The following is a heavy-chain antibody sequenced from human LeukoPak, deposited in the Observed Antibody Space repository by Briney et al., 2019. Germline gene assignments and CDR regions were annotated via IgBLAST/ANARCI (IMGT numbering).Heavy chain of an antibody. J-gene: IGHJ6*03. CDR3: AREIATAHYYDSSGYYIGPGYYYYYYMDV. CDR1: GFTFSSYW. V-gene: IGHV3-7*01. CDR2: IKQDGSEK. Sequence: GGSLRLSCAASGFTFSSYWMSWVRQAPGKGLEWVANIKQDGSEKYYVDSVKGRFTISRDNAKNSLYLQMNSLRAEDTAVYYCAREIATAHYYDSSGYYIGPGYYYYYYMDVWGKGTTVTVSS. D-gene: IGHD3-22*01.